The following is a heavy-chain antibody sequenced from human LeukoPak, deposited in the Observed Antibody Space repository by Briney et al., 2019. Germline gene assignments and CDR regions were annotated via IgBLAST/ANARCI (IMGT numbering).Heavy chain of an antibody. CDR3: VRDGGYYDSSGYYPSYYYYGMDV. J-gene: IGHJ6*02. V-gene: IGHV3-21*01. CDR2: ISSSSSYI. CDR1: GFTFGDYA. D-gene: IGHD3-22*01. Sequence: GGSLRLSCAASGFTFGDYAMSWVRQAPGKGLEWVSSISSSSSYIYYADSVKGRFTISRDNAKNSLYLQMNSLRAEDTAVYYCVRDGGYYDSSGYYPSYYYYGMDVWGQGTTVTVSS.